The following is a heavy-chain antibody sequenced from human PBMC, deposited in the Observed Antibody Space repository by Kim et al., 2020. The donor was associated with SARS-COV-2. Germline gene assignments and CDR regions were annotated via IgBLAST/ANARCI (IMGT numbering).Heavy chain of an antibody. CDR3: AGQRGNTMVRGVIISRDY. D-gene: IGHD3-10*01. Sequence: GESLKISCKGSGYSFTSYWISWVRQMPGKGLEWMGRIDPSDSYTNYSPSFQGHVTISADKSISTAYLQWSSLKASDTAMYYCAGQRGNTMVRGVIISRDYWDQGTLVTVSS. V-gene: IGHV5-10-1*01. J-gene: IGHJ4*02. CDR2: IDPSDSYT. CDR1: GYSFTSYW.